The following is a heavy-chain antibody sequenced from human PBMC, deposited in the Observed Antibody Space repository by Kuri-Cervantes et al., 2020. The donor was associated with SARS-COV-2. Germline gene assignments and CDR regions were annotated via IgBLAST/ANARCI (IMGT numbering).Heavy chain of an antibody. J-gene: IGHJ5*02. CDR2: IYSGGST. V-gene: IGHV3-53*01. Sequence: GESLKISCAASGFTVSSNYMSWVRQAPGKGLEWVSVIYSGGSTYYADSVQGRFTISRDNSKNTLYLQMNSLRVEDTAVYYCAREDRYSGNLNWFDPWGQGTLVTGSS. CDR1: GFTVSSNY. CDR3: AREDRYSGNLNWFDP. D-gene: IGHD1-26*01.